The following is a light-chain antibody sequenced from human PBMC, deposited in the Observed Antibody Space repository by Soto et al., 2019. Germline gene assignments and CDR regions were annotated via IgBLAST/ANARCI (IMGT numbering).Light chain of an antibody. V-gene: IGKV3-20*01. J-gene: IGKJ1*01. CDR2: GAS. Sequence: VLTQSPATLSLSRGGRATLSCRASQTVSTNYLAWYTPNPGQAPRILIYGASKRATGIPDRFSGSGSGKDCTLTISSLEPEDFAVYCCQQYGSSPRTVGQGTQGDIK. CDR1: QTVSTNY. CDR3: QQYGSSPRT.